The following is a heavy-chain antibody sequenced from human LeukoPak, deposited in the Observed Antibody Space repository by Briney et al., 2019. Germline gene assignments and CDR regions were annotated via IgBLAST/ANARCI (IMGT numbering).Heavy chain of an antibody. CDR3: ARSFRRVVVITLFDY. CDR2: IIPMFGTA. CDR1: GGTFSRYA. J-gene: IGHJ4*02. Sequence: ASVKVSCKASGGTFSRYAISWVRQAPGQGLEWMGGIIPMFGTANYAQKFQGRVTITADESTSTAYMELSSLRSEDTAVYYCARSFRRVVVITLFDYWGQGTLVTVSS. V-gene: IGHV1-69*01. D-gene: IGHD3-22*01.